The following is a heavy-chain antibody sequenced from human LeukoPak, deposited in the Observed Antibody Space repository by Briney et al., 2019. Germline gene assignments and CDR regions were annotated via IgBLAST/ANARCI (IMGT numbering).Heavy chain of an antibody. J-gene: IGHJ6*03. CDR1: GGSISGSSYY. CDR2: INHSGST. V-gene: IGHV4-39*07. D-gene: IGHD2-15*01. Sequence: SETLSLTCTVSGGSISGSSYYWGWIRQPPGTGLEWIGEINHSGSTNYNPSLKSRVTISVDTSKNQFSLKLSSVTAADTAVYYCARGRRSKDVVVVAARPYYYYYMDVWGKGTTVTVSS. CDR3: ARGRRSKDVVVVAARPYYYYYMDV.